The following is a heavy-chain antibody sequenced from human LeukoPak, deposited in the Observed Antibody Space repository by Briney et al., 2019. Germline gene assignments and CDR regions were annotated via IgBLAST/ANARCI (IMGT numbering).Heavy chain of an antibody. J-gene: IGHJ3*02. V-gene: IGHV1-2*02. CDR1: GYTFTGYY. Sequence: PRASVRVSCKASGYTFTGYYMHWVRQAPGQGLEWMGWINPNSGGTNYAQKFQGRVTMTRDTSISTAYMELSRLRSDDTAVYYCAREPGYTIFGVVINDAFDIWGQGTMVTVSS. CDR2: INPNSGGT. D-gene: IGHD3-3*01. CDR3: AREPGYTIFGVVINDAFDI.